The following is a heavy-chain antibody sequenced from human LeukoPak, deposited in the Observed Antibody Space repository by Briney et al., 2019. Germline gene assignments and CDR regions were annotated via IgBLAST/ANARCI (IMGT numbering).Heavy chain of an antibody. Sequence: ASVKVSCKAFGYTLTGYYVHWVRQAPGQGLEWMGWFNPNSGDTNYAKKFQGRVTMTRDTSISTAYMELSRLRSDDTAVYYCAREYYDSSGYYLLDWGQGTLVTVSS. D-gene: IGHD3-22*01. V-gene: IGHV1-2*02. CDR3: AREYYDSSGYYLLD. J-gene: IGHJ4*02. CDR1: GYTLTGYY. CDR2: FNPNSGDT.